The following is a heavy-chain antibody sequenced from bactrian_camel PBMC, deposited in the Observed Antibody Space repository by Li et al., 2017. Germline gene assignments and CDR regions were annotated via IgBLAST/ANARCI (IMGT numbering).Heavy chain of an antibody. Sequence: VQLVESGGGSVQAGGSLRLSCAASTRTYSRNCIGWFRQVPGKQREPVAIIYTGGGSTRYADSVKGRFTISQDNAKNTLYLRMNSLTPEDTAMYYCAAYIFPCHTPATLTRISAEYWGQGTQVTVS. CDR2: IYTGGGST. V-gene: IGHV3S54*01. J-gene: IGHJ4*01. D-gene: IGHD4*01. CDR1: TRTYSRNC. CDR3: AAYIFPCHTPATLTRISAEY.